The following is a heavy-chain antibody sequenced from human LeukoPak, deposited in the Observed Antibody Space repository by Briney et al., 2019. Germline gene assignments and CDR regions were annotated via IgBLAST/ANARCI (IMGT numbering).Heavy chain of an antibody. D-gene: IGHD2-2*01. CDR3: AREGPDIVVVPAAPEGPAEYFQH. V-gene: IGHV4-34*01. CDR1: GGSISGYY. Sequence: PSETLSLTCTVSGGSISGYYWSWIRQPPGKGLEWIGEINHSGSTNYNPSLKSRVTISVDASKNQFSLKLSSVTAADTAVYYCAREGPDIVVVPAAPEGPAEYFQHWGQGTLVTVSS. CDR2: INHSGST. J-gene: IGHJ1*01.